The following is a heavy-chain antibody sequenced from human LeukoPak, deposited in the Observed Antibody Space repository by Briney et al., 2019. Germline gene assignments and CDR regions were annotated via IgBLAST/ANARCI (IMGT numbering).Heavy chain of an antibody. CDR3: ARDLYPSGGSWSPGWFDP. J-gene: IGHJ5*02. CDR2: INHSGST. V-gene: IGHV4-34*01. Sequence: NASETLSLTCAVYGGSFSGYYWSWIRQPPGKGLEWIGEINHSGSTYYNPSLKSRVTISVDTSKNQFSLKLSSVTAADTAVYYCARDLYPSGGSWSPGWFDPWGQGTLVTVSS. D-gene: IGHD2-15*01. CDR1: GGSFSGYY.